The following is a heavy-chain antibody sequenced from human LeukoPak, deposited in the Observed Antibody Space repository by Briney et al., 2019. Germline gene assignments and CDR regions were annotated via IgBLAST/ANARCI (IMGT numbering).Heavy chain of an antibody. CDR1: GGSISSGGYY. CDR2: IYYSGST. D-gene: IGHD6-13*01. J-gene: IGHJ3*02. CDR3: ARSHHIAAAGTGTPDAFDI. Sequence: SETQSLTCTVSGGSISSGGYYWSWIRQHPGKGLEWIGYIYYSGSTYYNPSLKSRVTISVDTSKNQFSLKLSSVTAADTAVYYCARSHHIAAAGTGTPDAFDIWGQGTMVTVSS. V-gene: IGHV4-31*03.